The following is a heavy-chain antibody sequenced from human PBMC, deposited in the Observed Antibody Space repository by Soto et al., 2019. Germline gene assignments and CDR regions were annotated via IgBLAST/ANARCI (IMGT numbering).Heavy chain of an antibody. CDR2: IIPIFGTA. CDR1: GGTFSSYA. J-gene: IGHJ6*02. CDR3: ARDPIYDFWSGYVGGANYYYGMDV. D-gene: IGHD3-3*01. Sequence: ASVKVSCKASGGTFSSYAISWVRQAPGQGLEWMGGIIPIFGTANYAQKFQGRVTITADESTSTAYMELSSLRSEDTAVYYCARDPIYDFWSGYVGGANYYYGMDVWGQGTTVTVFS. V-gene: IGHV1-69*13.